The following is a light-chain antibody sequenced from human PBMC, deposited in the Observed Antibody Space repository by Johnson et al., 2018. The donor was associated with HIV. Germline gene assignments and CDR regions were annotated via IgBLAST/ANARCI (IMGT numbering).Light chain of an antibody. V-gene: IGLV1-51*01. CDR3: GTWDSSLNG. Sequence: QSVLTQPPSVSAAPGQKVTISCSGSNSNIGNNYVSWYQQVPGTAPKLLIYDNNKRPSGIPDRFSGSKSGTSATLGITGLQTGDEADYYCGTWDSSLNGFGTGTKVTV. CDR1: NSNIGNNY. J-gene: IGLJ1*01. CDR2: DNN.